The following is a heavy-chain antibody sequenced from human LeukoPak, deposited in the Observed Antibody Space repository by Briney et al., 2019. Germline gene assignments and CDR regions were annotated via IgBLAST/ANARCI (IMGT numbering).Heavy chain of an antibody. Sequence: SETLSLTSAVSVDSFSSHYWTCIRGAPARGLEWVGDISYIGTTTYNPSLKSRDAISIDTSKNQFSLKRPAVTTADTAVYYCARDLVTVTKGFDIWGLGTMGSVSS. CDR2: ISYIGTT. J-gene: IGHJ3*02. CDR3: ARDLVTVTKGFDI. CDR1: VDSFSSHY. V-gene: IGHV4-59*11. D-gene: IGHD4-17*01.